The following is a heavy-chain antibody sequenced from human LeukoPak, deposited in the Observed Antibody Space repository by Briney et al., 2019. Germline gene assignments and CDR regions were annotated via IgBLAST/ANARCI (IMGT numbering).Heavy chain of an antibody. D-gene: IGHD5-24*01. CDR3: AKDRGLRNQWLQVTHDY. CDR2: ISWNSGSV. Sequence: PGGSLRLSCAASGLTFDGYAMHWVRQGPGKGLEWVSGISWNSGSVGYADSVKGRFTISRDNAKNSLYLQMNSLRAEDTALYFCAKDRGLRNQWLQVTHDYWGQGTLVTVSS. J-gene: IGHJ4*02. CDR1: GLTFDGYA. V-gene: IGHV3-9*01.